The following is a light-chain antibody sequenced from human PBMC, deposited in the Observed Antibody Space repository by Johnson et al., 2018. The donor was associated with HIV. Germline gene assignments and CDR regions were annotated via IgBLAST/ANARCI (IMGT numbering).Light chain of an antibody. V-gene: IGLV1-51*02. CDR2: ENN. CDR1: SSNIGNNY. Sequence: QSVLTQPPSVSAVPGQKVTISCSGSSSNIGNNYVSWYQQLPGTAPKLLIYENNKRPSGIPDRFSGSKSGTSATLGITGLQTGDEADYYCGTWDSSLSPYVIGTGTKVTVL. J-gene: IGLJ1*01. CDR3: GTWDSSLSPYV.